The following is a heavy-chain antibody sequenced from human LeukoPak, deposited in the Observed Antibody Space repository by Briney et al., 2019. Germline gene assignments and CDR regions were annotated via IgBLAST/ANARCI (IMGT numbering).Heavy chain of an antibody. CDR2: VSYDGSNI. CDR1: GFIFSTYD. CDR3: ARDGDYVWGSYRPFDY. D-gene: IGHD3-16*02. Sequence: GGSLRLSCAASGFIFSTYDMHWVRQAPGKGLEWVAVVSYDGSNIYHAASVQGRFTISRDNSKNTLYLQMNSLRAEDTAVYYCARDGDYVWGSYRPFDYWGQGTLVTVSS. J-gene: IGHJ4*02. V-gene: IGHV3-30*03.